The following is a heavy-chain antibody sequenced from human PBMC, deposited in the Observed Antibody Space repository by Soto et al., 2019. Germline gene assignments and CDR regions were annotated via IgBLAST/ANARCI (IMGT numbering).Heavy chain of an antibody. CDR3: TKDLLSRTFGVFEA. J-gene: IGHJ5*02. Sequence: PEGPLRNCGAAGVFAFGSYAMCWVLQAPGKGLEWVSGISGNGGSTYYADSVKGRFTVSRDNSKNTLYLQLKTLTAEATAVYYCTKDLLSRTFGVFEAWGEENLVSVSS. V-gene: IGHV3-23*01. CDR2: ISGNGGST. CDR1: VFAFGSYA. D-gene: IGHD3-16*01.